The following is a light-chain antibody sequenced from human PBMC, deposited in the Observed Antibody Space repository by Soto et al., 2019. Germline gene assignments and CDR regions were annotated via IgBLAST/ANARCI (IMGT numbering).Light chain of an antibody. V-gene: IGLV2-23*01. Sequence: QSALTQPASVSGSPGQSLTISCTGTSSDVGSYNLVSWYQLHPGKAPKFLIYEGTKRPSGVSNRFSGSKSGNTASLTISGLQAEDECDYYCCSYAGSSTYVIFGGGTKVTVL. J-gene: IGLJ2*01. CDR1: SSDVGSYNL. CDR2: EGT. CDR3: CSYAGSSTYVI.